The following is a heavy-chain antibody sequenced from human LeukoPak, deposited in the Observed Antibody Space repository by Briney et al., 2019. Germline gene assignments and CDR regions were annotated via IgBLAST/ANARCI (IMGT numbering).Heavy chain of an antibody. Sequence: PGGSLRLSCAASGFTFSDAWMNWVRQAPGKGLEWVGRIKSKIHGGTIDYAAPVKGRFTISRDDSKNTLYLQMNSLKTEDTAVYYCAKEDSWSDPWGQGTLVTVSS. J-gene: IGHJ5*02. V-gene: IGHV3-15*01. D-gene: IGHD3-22*01. CDR1: GFTFSDAW. CDR2: IKSKIHGGTI. CDR3: AKEDSWSDP.